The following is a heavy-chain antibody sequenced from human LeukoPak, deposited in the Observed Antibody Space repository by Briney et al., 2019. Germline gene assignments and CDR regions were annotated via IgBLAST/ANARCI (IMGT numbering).Heavy chain of an antibody. CDR1: GGSISSYY. Sequence: SETLSLTCTVSGGSISSYYWSWIRQPPGKGLEWIGYIYYSGSTNYHPPLKSRVTISVDTSKNQFSLKLSSVTAADTAVYYCARLLRYSSSHYYYYYMDVWGKGTTVTVSS. CDR3: ARLLRYSSSHYYYYYMDV. CDR2: IYYSGST. D-gene: IGHD6-13*01. J-gene: IGHJ6*03. V-gene: IGHV4-59*08.